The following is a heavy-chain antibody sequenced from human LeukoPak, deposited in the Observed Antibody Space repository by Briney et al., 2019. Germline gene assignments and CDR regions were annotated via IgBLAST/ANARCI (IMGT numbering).Heavy chain of an antibody. V-gene: IGHV1-18*01. J-gene: IGHJ4*02. Sequence: ASVKVSCKASGYTFTSYGISWVRQAPGQGLEWMGWISAYNGNTNYAQKLQGRVTMTTDTSTSTAYMELRSLRSDDTAVYYCARGLVRYFDWLGVPDYWGRGTLVTVSS. D-gene: IGHD3-9*01. CDR2: ISAYNGNT. CDR1: GYTFTSYG. CDR3: ARGLVRYFDWLGVPDY.